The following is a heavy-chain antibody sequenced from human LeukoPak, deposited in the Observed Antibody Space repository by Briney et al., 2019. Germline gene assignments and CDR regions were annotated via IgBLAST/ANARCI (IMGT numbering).Heavy chain of an antibody. D-gene: IGHD2-2*01. CDR2: FDPEDGET. Sequence: ASVKVSCKVSGYTLTELSMHWVRQAPGKGLEWMGGFDPEDGETIYAQKFQGRVTITADESTSTAYMELSSLRSEDTAVYYCAGRVVPAAIYGMDVWGQGTTVTVSS. CDR3: AGRVVPAAIYGMDV. J-gene: IGHJ6*02. V-gene: IGHV1-24*01. CDR1: GYTLTELS.